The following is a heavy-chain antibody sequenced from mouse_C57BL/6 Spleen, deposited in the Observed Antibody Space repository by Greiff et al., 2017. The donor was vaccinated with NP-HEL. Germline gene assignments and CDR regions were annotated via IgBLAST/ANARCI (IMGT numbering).Heavy chain of an antibody. CDR1: GYTFPSYG. V-gene: IGHV1-81*01. D-gene: IGHD3-2*02. CDR3: ARSGGSSGHLYYYAMDY. CDR2: IYPRSGNT. Sequence: QVQLQQSGAELGRPGASGKLFCKAFGYTFPSYGLSRVKQRTGTGLEGIGEIYPRSGNTYYNEKFKGKATLTADKSSSTAYMELRSLTSEDSAVYFCARSGGSSGHLYYYAMDYWGQGTSVTVSS. J-gene: IGHJ4*01.